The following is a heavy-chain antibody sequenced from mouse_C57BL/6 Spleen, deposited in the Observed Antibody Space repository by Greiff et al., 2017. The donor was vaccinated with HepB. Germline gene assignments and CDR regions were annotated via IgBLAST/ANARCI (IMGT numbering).Heavy chain of an antibody. CDR3: ARRGYYDGGFDY. D-gene: IGHD1-1*01. V-gene: IGHV1-55*01. CDR1: GYTFTSYW. Sequence: QVHVKQPGAELVKPGASVKMSCKASGYTFTSYWITWVKQRPGQGLEWIGDIYPGSGSTNYNEKFKSKATLTVDTSSSTAYMQLSSLTSEDSAVYYCARRGYYDGGFDYWGQGTTLTVSS. J-gene: IGHJ2*01. CDR2: IYPGSGST.